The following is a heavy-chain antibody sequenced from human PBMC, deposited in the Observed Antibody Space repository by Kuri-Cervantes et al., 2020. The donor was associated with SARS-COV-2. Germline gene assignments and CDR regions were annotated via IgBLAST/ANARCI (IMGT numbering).Heavy chain of an antibody. CDR3: ARDGTAGGSYNWFDP. D-gene: IGHD1-26*01. CDR1: GFAFGDYY. V-gene: IGHV3-11*01. Sequence: GESLKISCAASGFAFGDYYMSWIRQAPGKGLEWVSYVSHSGTIIYQADSMKGRFTISRDNAKNSLYLQMNSLRGEDTAVYYCARDGTAGGSYNWFDPWGQGTLVTVSS. CDR2: VSHSGTII. J-gene: IGHJ5*02.